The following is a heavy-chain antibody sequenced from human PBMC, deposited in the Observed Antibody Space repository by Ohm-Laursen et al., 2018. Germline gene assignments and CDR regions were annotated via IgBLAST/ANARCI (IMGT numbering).Heavy chain of an antibody. V-gene: IGHV3-9*01. CDR3: VKDSGYDFTSLDY. Sequence: SLRLSCTASGFTFDDYAMHWVRQAPGKGLEWVSSLNWNSGTIGHADSVKGRFTIFRDNAKNSLYLQMNSLRAEDTALYYCVKDSGYDFTSLDYWGQGTLVTVSS. CDR2: LNWNSGTI. CDR1: GFTFDDYA. D-gene: IGHD5-12*01. J-gene: IGHJ4*02.